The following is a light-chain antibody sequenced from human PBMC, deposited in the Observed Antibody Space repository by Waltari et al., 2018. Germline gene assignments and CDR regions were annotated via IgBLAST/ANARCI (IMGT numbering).Light chain of an antibody. J-gene: IGKJ5*01. CDR2: CAS. CDR1: ETVLSTSNNKNY. Sequence: DIVMTQSPDSLAVSLGERATINCKSSETVLSTSNNKNYLAWYQQKPGQPPKMLLYCASTRASGVPDRFSGSGSRTDFTLSISSLQAEDVAIYFCQQYYSTPSFGQGTRLEIK. V-gene: IGKV4-1*01. CDR3: QQYYSTPS.